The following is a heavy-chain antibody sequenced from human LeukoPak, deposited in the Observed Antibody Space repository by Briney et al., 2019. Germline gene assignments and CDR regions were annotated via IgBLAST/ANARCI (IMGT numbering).Heavy chain of an antibody. CDR3: VKEMEAGYSSGWYLG. J-gene: IGHJ4*02. Sequence: GGSLRLSCAASGFTFGDYTMHWVRQDPGKGLQWVSLISWDGSTIYYADSVKGRFTISRDNSKNFLYLQMNSLRTEDTALYYCVKEMEAGYSSGWYLGWVQGTLVTVSS. CDR1: GFTFGDYT. CDR2: ISWDGSTI. V-gene: IGHV3-43*01. D-gene: IGHD6-19*01.